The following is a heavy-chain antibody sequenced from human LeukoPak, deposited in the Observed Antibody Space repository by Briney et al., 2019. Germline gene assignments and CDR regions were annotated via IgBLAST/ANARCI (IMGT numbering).Heavy chain of an antibody. CDR1: GFTFSSYG. J-gene: IGHJ4*02. V-gene: IGHV3-30*02. CDR2: IRYGGSNK. D-gene: IGHD3-22*01. CDR3: AKDSVLYYYDSSGYAPFEY. Sequence: PGGSLRLSCAASGFTFSSYGMHWVRQAPGKGLEWVAFIRYGGSNKYYADSVKGRFTISRDNSKNTLYLQMNSLRAEDTAVYYCAKDSVLYYYDSSGYAPFEYWGQGTLVTVSS.